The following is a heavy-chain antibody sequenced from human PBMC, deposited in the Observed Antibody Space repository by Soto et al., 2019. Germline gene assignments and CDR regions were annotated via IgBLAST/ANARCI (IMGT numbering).Heavy chain of an antibody. V-gene: IGHV1-69*08. Sequence: QVQLVQSGAEVKKPGSSVKVSCKASGGTFSSYTISWVRQAPGQGLEWMGRIIPILGIANYAQKFQGRVTITADKSTSTAYMELSSLRSEDTAVYYCARDRYYYGSGYYYYGMDVWGQGTTVTVSS. D-gene: IGHD3-10*01. J-gene: IGHJ6*02. CDR2: IIPILGIA. CDR1: GGTFSSYT. CDR3: ARDRYYYGSGYYYYGMDV.